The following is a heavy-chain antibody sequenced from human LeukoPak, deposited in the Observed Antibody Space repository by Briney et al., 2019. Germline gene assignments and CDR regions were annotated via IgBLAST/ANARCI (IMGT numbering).Heavy chain of an antibody. Sequence: GGSLKISCKGSGYSFTSFWINWVRQMPGKGLEWMGRIDPSDSYTNYSPSFQGHVTISADKSISTAYLQWSSLKASDTAIYYCARWRRLDYWGQGTLVTVSP. CDR2: IDPSDSYT. V-gene: IGHV5-10-1*01. J-gene: IGHJ4*02. CDR1: GYSFTSFW. CDR3: ARWRRLDY.